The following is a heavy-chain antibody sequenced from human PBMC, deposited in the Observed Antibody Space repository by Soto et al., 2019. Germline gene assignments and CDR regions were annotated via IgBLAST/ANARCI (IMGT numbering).Heavy chain of an antibody. CDR3: ARRVGDGQLDF. J-gene: IGHJ4*02. V-gene: IGHV1-3*01. CDR1: GYSFTNFA. Sequence: QVQLVQSGADVKKPGASVKVSCKASGYSFTNFAIHWVRQAPGQRLEWMGWIIPASDYTRYSQEFEGRVTLTRDTSASTAYMELSSLRSEDTSVYYCARRVGDGQLDFWGQGTLVTVSS. D-gene: IGHD1-26*01. CDR2: IIPASDYT.